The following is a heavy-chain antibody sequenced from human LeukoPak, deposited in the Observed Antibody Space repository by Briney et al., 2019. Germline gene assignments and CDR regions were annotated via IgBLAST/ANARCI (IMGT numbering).Heavy chain of an antibody. CDR3: TKAYYYDSSGYYPWEY. Sequence: PGGSLRLSCAASGFTFGDYAMSWVRQAPGKGLEWVGFIRSKAYGGTTEYAASVKGRFTISRDDSKSIAYLQMNSLKTEDTAVYYCTKAYYYDSSGYYPWEYWGQGTLVTVSS. CDR1: GFTFGDYA. V-gene: IGHV3-49*04. CDR2: IRSKAYGGTT. J-gene: IGHJ4*02. D-gene: IGHD3-22*01.